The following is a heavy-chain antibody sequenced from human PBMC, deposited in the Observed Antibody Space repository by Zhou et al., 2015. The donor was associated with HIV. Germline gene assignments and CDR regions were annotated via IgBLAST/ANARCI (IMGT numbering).Heavy chain of an antibody. CDR3: ARRSGDYYHGMDV. V-gene: IGHV1-46*01. CDR2: INPSGGST. D-gene: IGHD1-1*01. J-gene: IGHJ6*02. CDR1: GVTFSSST. Sequence: QVQLVQSGAEVKKPGSSVKVSCKASGVTFSSSTFSWVRQAPGQGLEWLGVINPSGGSTAYAQKFQGRVAVTRDTSTSTVYMELSSLRSEDTAVYYCARRSGDYYHGMDVWGQGTTVTVSS.